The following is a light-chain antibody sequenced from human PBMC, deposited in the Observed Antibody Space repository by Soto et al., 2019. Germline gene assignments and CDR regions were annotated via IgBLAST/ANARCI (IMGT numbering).Light chain of an antibody. Sequence: SALTQPPSASGSPGQSVTISCTGTSSDVGAYDYVCWYQQHPGKAPKHMIYEVNKRPSGVPDRFSGSKSGNTASLTVSGLQAGDEADYYCSSFAANDNVVFGGGTQLTVL. CDR2: EVN. CDR3: SSFAANDNVV. J-gene: IGLJ7*01. CDR1: SSDVGAYDY. V-gene: IGLV2-8*01.